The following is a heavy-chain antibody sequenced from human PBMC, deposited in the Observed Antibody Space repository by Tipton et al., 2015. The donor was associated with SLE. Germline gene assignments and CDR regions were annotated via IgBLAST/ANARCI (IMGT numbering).Heavy chain of an antibody. D-gene: IGHD3/OR15-3a*01. J-gene: IGHJ6*02. CDR1: GGSISSYY. Sequence: TLSLTCTVSGGSISSYYWSWIRQPAGKGLEWIGRIYTSGSTNYNPSLKSRVTMSVDTSKNQFSLKLSSVTAADTAVHYCARVSWTPSSRYGMDVWGQGTTVTVSS. CDR3: ARVSWTPSSRYGMDV. CDR2: IYTSGST. V-gene: IGHV4-4*07.